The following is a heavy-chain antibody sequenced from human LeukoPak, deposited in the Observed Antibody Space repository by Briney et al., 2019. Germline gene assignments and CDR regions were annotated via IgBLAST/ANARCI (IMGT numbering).Heavy chain of an antibody. Sequence: GGSLRLSCAASGFLFSESDITWVRQAPGKGLEWVSISTTTGNPTYYADSVKGRFTISRDNSKNTLFLQMNGLRVDDTAVYYCVRGGWLAFWGQGILVTVSS. D-gene: IGHD2-15*01. CDR1: GFLFSESD. J-gene: IGHJ4*02. CDR3: VRGGWLAF. V-gene: IGHV3-23*01. CDR2: STTTGNPT.